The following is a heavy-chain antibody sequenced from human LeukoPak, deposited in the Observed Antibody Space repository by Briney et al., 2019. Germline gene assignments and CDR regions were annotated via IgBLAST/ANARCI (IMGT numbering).Heavy chain of an antibody. Sequence: SETLSLTCAVYGGSFSGYYWSWIRQPPGKGLEWIGEINHSGSTNYNPSLKSRVTISVDTSKNQFSLKLSSVTAAETAVYYCARVRWDCSSTSCRDYWGQGTLVTVSS. D-gene: IGHD2-2*01. CDR3: ARVRWDCSSTSCRDY. V-gene: IGHV4-34*01. CDR1: GGSFSGYY. J-gene: IGHJ4*02. CDR2: INHSGST.